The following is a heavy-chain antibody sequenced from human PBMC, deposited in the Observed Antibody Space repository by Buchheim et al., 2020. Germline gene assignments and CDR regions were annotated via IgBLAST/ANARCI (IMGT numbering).Heavy chain of an antibody. CDR3: GRDSTLTGFGTIDY. D-gene: IGHD2/OR15-2a*01. CDR2: IWYDGSDK. Sequence: QVQLVESGGGVVQPGRSLRLSCAASGFTFSNYDMHWVRQAPGKGLKWLAIIWYDGSDKYYADSVKGRFTLSRDNSKNTMDLQMNSLRAKDTAVYYCGRDSTLTGFGTIDYWGQGIL. V-gene: IGHV3-33*01. J-gene: IGHJ4*02. CDR1: GFTFSNYD.